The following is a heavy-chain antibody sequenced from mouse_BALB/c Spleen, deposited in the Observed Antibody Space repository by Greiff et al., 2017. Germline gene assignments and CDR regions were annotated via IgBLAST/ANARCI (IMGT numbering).Heavy chain of an antibody. D-gene: IGHD2-4*01. CDR3: ARGISTMITTGGFDY. J-gene: IGHJ2*01. CDR1: GFSLTGYG. V-gene: IGHV2-6-7*01. Sequence: VQRVESGPGLVAPSQSLSITCTVSGFSLTGYGVNWVRQPPGKGLEWLGMIWGDGSTDYNSALKSRLSISKDNSKSQVFLKMNSLQTDDTARYYCARGISTMITTGGFDYWGQGTTLTVSS. CDR2: IWGDGST.